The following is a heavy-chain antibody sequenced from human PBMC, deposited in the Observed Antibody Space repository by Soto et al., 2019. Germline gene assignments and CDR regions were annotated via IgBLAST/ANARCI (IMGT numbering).Heavy chain of an antibody. J-gene: IGHJ5*02. CDR2: IYFTGNT. CDR3: AGQTFTIAAASYGRSNWFDP. CDR1: GYSISSGYY. V-gene: IGHV4-38-2*01. D-gene: IGHD6-25*01. Sequence: PSETLSLTCAVSGYSISSGYYWGWLRQPPGKGLEWIGTIYFTGNTYYTPSLKSRLTMSIDTSKNEFSLRLNSVTAADTAVYYCAGQTFTIAAASYGRSNWFDPWGPGTLVTVSS.